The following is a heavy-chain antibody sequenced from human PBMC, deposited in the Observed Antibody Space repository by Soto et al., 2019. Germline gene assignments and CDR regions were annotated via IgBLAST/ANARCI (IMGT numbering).Heavy chain of an antibody. J-gene: IGHJ6*04. CDR2: VIPIFGTP. CDR1: GGTFSTYA. D-gene: IGHD2-15*01. Sequence: QVQLVQSGAEVKKPGSSVKVSCKAPGGTFSTYAISWVRQAPGQGLEWMGGVIPIFGTPKYAQKFQGRVTITADESTSKGDMELRSLRSEDEAVYYCARSQGGSSSLDIYYYYYYGMDVWGEGTTVTVSS. V-gene: IGHV1-69*01. CDR3: ARSQGGSSSLDIYYYYYYGMDV.